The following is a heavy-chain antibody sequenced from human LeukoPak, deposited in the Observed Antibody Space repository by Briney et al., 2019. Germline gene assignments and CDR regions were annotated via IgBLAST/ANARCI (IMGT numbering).Heavy chain of an antibody. CDR3: ARRPAVAGVYYFDY. Sequence: SETLSLTCTVSGGSISSYYWSWIRQPPGKGLEWIGYIYYSGSTNYNPSLKSRVTISVDTSKNQFSLKLSSVTAADTAVYYCARRPAVAGVYYFDYWGQGTLATVSS. CDR1: GGSISSYY. V-gene: IGHV4-59*08. J-gene: IGHJ4*02. CDR2: IYYSGST. D-gene: IGHD6-19*01.